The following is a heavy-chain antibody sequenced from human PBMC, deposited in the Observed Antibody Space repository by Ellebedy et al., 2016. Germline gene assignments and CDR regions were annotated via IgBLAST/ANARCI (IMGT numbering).Heavy chain of an antibody. J-gene: IGHJ3*01. Sequence: SETLSLTCNVSGGSVTSEYWNWIRRPPGKGLEWIGYVFHTGTTNYNPSLKSRVTMSVDTSKSQFSLRLTSVTAADTAVYYCAKWNGGWYAFEVWGQGKMVTVS. V-gene: IGHV4-59*02. D-gene: IGHD6-19*01. CDR3: AKWNGGWYAFEV. CDR1: GGSVTSEY. CDR2: VFHTGTT.